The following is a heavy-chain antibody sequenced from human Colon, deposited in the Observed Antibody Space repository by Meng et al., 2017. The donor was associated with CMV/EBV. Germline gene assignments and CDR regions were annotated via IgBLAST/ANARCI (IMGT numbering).Heavy chain of an antibody. Sequence: SETLSLTCTVSGASLTIDNYFWGWIRQAPGKGLEWIGTIHHSGPTYYNPSFLNRVTISLDKSKSQFPLKLTSVTAADTAMYYCERDCGRKIYSSSSDYWGQGTLVTVSS. CDR3: ERDCGRKIYSSSSDY. J-gene: IGHJ4*02. CDR1: GASLTIDNYF. CDR2: IHHSGPT. V-gene: IGHV4-39*06. D-gene: IGHD6-6*01.